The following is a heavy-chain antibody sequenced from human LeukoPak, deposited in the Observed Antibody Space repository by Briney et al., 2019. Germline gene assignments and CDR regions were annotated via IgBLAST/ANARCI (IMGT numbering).Heavy chain of an antibody. V-gene: IGHV3-9*01. CDR1: GFTFEDYA. Sequence: GGSLRLSCAASGFTFEDYAMHWVRQAPGKGLEWVSGINWNSASTGYADSVKGRFTISRDNVMNSLYLQMNSLRPEDTALYYCAKSKEGRDGYNRAFDIWGQGTMVTVSS. CDR3: AKSKEGRDGYNRAFDI. D-gene: IGHD5-24*01. CDR2: INWNSAST. J-gene: IGHJ3*02.